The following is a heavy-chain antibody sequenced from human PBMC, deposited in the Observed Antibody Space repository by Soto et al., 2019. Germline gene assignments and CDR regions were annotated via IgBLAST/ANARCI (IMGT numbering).Heavy chain of an antibody. CDR2: INPNNGGT. J-gene: IGHJ4*02. Sequence: ASVKVSCEASGDSFTANSMHWVRQAPGQGLEWMGWINPNNGGTNYARKFQGWVTMTRDTSISTAYMDLTRLKSDDTAVYYCAIYRSGVVYCGQVHLITASS. V-gene: IGHV1-2*04. CDR3: AIYRSGVVY. D-gene: IGHD1-26*01. CDR1: GDSFTANS.